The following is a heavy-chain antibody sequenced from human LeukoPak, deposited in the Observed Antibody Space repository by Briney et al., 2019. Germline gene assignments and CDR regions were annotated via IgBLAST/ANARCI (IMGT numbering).Heavy chain of an antibody. V-gene: IGHV4-31*03. Sequence: SQTLSLTCTVSGGSISSSGYYWSWIRQHPGKGLEWIGYIYYSGSTYYNPSLKSRVTISVDTSKNQFSLKLSSVTAADTAVYYCARGPGYCSSTSCFYYYYYYMDVWGKGTTVTVSS. J-gene: IGHJ6*03. CDR1: GGSISSSGYY. CDR2: IYYSGST. D-gene: IGHD2-2*01. CDR3: ARGPGYCSSTSCFYYYYYYMDV.